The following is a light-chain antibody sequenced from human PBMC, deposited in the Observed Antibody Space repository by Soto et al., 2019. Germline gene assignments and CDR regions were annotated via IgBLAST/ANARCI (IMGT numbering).Light chain of an antibody. Sequence: QSALTQPASLSGSPGQSITISCTGTSSDVGGYNHVSWYQQYPGKAPKLLIYEVSNRPSGVSYRFSGSKSGNTASLTISGLQAEDEANYYCSSYTSSSTLVFGGGTKLTVL. CDR3: SSYTSSSTLV. V-gene: IGLV2-14*01. CDR2: EVS. J-gene: IGLJ2*01. CDR1: SSDVGGYNH.